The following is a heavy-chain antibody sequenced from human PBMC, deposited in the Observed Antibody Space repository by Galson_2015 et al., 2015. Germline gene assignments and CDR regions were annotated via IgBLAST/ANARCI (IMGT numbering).Heavy chain of an antibody. V-gene: IGHV3-23*01. CDR1: GFTFSSYA. CDR2: ISGSGGSS. J-gene: IGHJ3*02. CDR3: AKDYSGYDI. D-gene: IGHD5-12*01. Sequence: SLRLSCAASGFTFSSYAMSWVRQAPGEGLEWVSTISGSGGSSYFADSVKGRFTVSRDNSKNTLSLQMNSLRDEDTAVYYCAKDYSGYDIWGKGTMVTV.